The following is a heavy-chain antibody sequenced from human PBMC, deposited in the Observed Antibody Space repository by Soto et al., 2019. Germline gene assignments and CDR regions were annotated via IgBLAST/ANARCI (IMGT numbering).Heavy chain of an antibody. J-gene: IGHJ6*03. D-gene: IGHD6-6*01. CDR1: GGSISSYY. V-gene: IGHV4-59*01. CDR2: IYYSGST. CDR3: ARDGDSSSYFPAYYYYYMDV. Sequence: PSETLSLTCTVSGGSISSYYWSWIRQPPGKGLEWIGYIYYSGSTNYNPSLKSRVTISVDTSKNQFSLKLSSVTAADTAVYYCARDGDSSSYFPAYYYYYMDVWGKGTTVTVSS.